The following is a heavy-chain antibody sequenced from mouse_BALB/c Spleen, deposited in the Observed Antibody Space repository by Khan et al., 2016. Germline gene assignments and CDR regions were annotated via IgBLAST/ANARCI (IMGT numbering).Heavy chain of an antibody. Sequence: EVQLVESGGGLVKPGGSLKLSCAASGFTFSSYAMSWVRQTPEKRLEWVASISSGGSTYYPDSGKGRITISRDNDRNILYLQMCSLRSDDTAMYYCARVYSDYAYWGQGTPLTVSS. CDR1: GFTFSSYA. V-gene: IGHV5-6-5*01. D-gene: IGHD2-4*01. CDR2: ISSGGST. J-gene: IGHJ2*01. CDR3: ARVYSDYAY.